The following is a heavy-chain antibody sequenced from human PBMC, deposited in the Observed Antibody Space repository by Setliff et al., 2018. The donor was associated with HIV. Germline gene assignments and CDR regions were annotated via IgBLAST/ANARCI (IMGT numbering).Heavy chain of an antibody. CDR3: ARDQSDWFY. Sequence: PSETLSLTCTVSGGSINNYYWSWIRQPPGKGLEWIGYIYFNGNTNFNPSLESRLTMSVDTSKSQFSLKLNSVTAADTAVYYCARDQSDWFYWGQGTLVTVSS. V-gene: IGHV4-59*01. CDR1: GGSINNYY. D-gene: IGHD3-3*01. CDR2: IYFNGNT. J-gene: IGHJ4*02.